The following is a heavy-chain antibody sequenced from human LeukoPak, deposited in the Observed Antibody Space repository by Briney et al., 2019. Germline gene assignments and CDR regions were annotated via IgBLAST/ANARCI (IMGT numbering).Heavy chain of an antibody. Sequence: PGGSLRLSCAASGFTFSSYAMSWVRQAPGKGLEWVSAISGSGGSTYYADSVKGRFTISRDNSKNTLYLQMNSLRAEDTAVYYCGKVSIALVFVFGVFTPTDNGGRGTRAPVS. CDR2: ISGSGGST. CDR3: GKVSIALVFVFGVFTPTDN. CDR1: GFTFSSYA. V-gene: IGHV3-23*01. J-gene: IGHJ4*02. D-gene: IGHD3-3*01.